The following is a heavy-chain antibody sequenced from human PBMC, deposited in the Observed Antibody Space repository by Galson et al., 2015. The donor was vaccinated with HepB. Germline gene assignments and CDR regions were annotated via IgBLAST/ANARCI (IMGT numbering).Heavy chain of an antibody. CDR2: ISRSGRKT. CDR1: GFTFNDYY. Sequence: SLRLSCAASGFTFNDYYMTWIRQAPLKGLEWVSYISRSGRKTNGADSVKGRFTVSRDNAKNTLFLQMNSLRVEDTAVYLCARGIPPGWEPVDYWGQGTLVTVSS. D-gene: IGHD1-26*01. V-gene: IGHV3-11*06. J-gene: IGHJ4*02. CDR3: ARGIPPGWEPVDY.